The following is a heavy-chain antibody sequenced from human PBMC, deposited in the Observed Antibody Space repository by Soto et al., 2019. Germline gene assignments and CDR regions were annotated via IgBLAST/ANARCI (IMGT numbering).Heavy chain of an antibody. CDR3: GRGPSPRAPAGGTPYYYAMDV. J-gene: IGHJ6*02. D-gene: IGHD2-2*01. V-gene: IGHV1-8*02. CDR2: MNPINGAT. Sequence: GASVKVSCKASGYDFTAYDINWVRQASGQGLEWMGWMNPINGATGSARRFQGRVSMTRNTATATAYLELTSLRSGDSAVYFCGRGPSPRAPAGGTPYYYAMDVWGQGTTVTVSS. CDR1: GYDFTAYD.